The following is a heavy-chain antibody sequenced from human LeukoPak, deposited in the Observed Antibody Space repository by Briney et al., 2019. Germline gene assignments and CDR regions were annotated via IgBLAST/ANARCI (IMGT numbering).Heavy chain of an antibody. CDR3: ARGGTFVSDY. D-gene: IGHD1-1*01. Sequence: GGSLRLSCAASGFTFSTFWMSWVRQAPGKGLEWVANIKTDGSEKYYVDSMKGRFTVSRDNAKNSLYLQMDSLRAADTAVYYCARGGTFVSDYWGQGTLVTVSS. V-gene: IGHV3-7*01. CDR2: IKTDGSEK. J-gene: IGHJ4*02. CDR1: GFTFSTFW.